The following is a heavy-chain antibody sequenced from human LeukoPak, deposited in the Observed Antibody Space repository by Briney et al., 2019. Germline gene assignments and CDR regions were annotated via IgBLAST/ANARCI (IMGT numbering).Heavy chain of an antibody. Sequence: ASVKVSCKASGYTLTDYYMHWVRQAPGQGLEWMEWISPNTGGTNYAQKFEGRVTMTRDTSIRTAYMELSRLTSDDTAVYYCARDTKTTVTTAGYWGQGTLVTVSS. CDR1: GYTLTDYY. V-gene: IGHV1-2*02. J-gene: IGHJ4*02. CDR2: ISPNTGGT. D-gene: IGHD4-17*01. CDR3: ARDTKTTVTTAGY.